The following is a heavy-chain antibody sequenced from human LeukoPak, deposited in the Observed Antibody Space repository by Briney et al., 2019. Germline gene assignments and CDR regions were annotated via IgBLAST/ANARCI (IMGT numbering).Heavy chain of an antibody. V-gene: IGHV3-23*01. D-gene: IGHD3-22*01. J-gene: IGHJ4*02. CDR2: ISGSASGSAST. CDR3: AKDDDNSGYSLDY. Sequence: PGGSLRLSCAASGFTFSTNAMDWVRQAPGRGLEWVSGISGSASGSASTYYADSVKGRFTISRDNSKNTLYLQMNSLRAEDTAVYYCAKDDDNSGYSLDYWGQGTLVTVSS. CDR1: GFTFSTNA.